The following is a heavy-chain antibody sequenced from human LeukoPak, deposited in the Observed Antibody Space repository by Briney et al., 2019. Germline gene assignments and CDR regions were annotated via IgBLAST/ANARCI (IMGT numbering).Heavy chain of an antibody. Sequence: ASVKVSCKASGYTFTGYYMHWVRQAPGQGLEWMGWTNPNSGGTNYAQKFQGRVTMTRDTSISTAYMELSRLRSEDTAVYYCATGGSIVVVPAAPHDAFDIWGQGTMVTVSS. D-gene: IGHD2-2*01. CDR1: GYTFTGYY. CDR3: ATGGSIVVVPAAPHDAFDI. J-gene: IGHJ3*02. V-gene: IGHV1-2*02. CDR2: TNPNSGGT.